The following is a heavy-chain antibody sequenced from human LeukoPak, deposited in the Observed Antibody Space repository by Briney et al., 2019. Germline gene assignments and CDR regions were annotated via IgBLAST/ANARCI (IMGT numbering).Heavy chain of an antibody. J-gene: IGHJ6*03. D-gene: IGHD6-19*01. V-gene: IGHV3-48*03. Sequence: GGSLRLSCAASGFTFSSYEMNWVRQAPGKGLEWVSYISSSGSTIYYADSVKGRFTISRDNAKNTLYLQMNSLRAEDMAVYYCAKDSIPAVAGTKPYYYYYMDVWGKGTTVTISS. CDR1: GFTFSSYE. CDR3: AKDSIPAVAGTKPYYYYYMDV. CDR2: ISSSGSTI.